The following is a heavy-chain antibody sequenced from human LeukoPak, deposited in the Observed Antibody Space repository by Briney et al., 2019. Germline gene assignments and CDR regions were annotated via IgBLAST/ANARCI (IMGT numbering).Heavy chain of an antibody. CDR2: ISSSGLIT. CDR1: GLTFSSHP. CDR3: VARRGDSDWYFDL. J-gene: IGHJ2*01. Sequence: GGSLRLPCAASGLTFSSHPMHWVRQAPGKGLEYVSTISSSGLITYYANSVKGRFTVSRDNSKNTVFLQMGSLRAEDMAVYYCVARRGDSDWYFDLWGRGTLVTVSS. V-gene: IGHV3-64*01. D-gene: IGHD3-16*01.